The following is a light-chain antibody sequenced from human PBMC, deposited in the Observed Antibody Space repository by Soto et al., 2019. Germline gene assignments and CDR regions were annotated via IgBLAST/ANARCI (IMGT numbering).Light chain of an antibody. CDR2: RGN. J-gene: IGLJ2*01. CDR3: ATWDDSLGGTV. CDR1: SSNIGRNY. Sequence: QSVLTQTPSVSGTPGQRVNISCSGSSSNIGRNYVYWYHQFPGTAPKLLIYRGNERPSGVPDRFSGSKSGTSASLAISGLRSGDEADYHCATWDDSLGGTVFGGGTKLTVL. V-gene: IGLV1-47*01.